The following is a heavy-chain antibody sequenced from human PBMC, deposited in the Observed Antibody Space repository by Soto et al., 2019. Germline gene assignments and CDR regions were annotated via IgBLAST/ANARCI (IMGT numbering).Heavy chain of an antibody. CDR3: AKDARPDGYWDFDY. D-gene: IGHD5-12*01. CDR2: IYSDGSI. CDR1: GFTVNSNY. J-gene: IGHJ4*02. Sequence: PGGSLRLSCAASGFTVNSNYMSWVRQAPGKGLEWVSVIYSDGSIYYADSVKGRFTISRDNSKNTLYLQMNSLRAEDTAVYYCAKDARPDGYWDFDYWGQGTLVTVSS. V-gene: IGHV3-53*01.